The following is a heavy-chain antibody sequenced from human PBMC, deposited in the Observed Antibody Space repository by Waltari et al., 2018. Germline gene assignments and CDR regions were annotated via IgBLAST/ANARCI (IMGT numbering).Heavy chain of an antibody. J-gene: IGHJ4*02. CDR1: GFPFSSYR. V-gene: IGHV3-7*01. Sequence: EVQVVESVGDLFQPGGSLRLSCAVPGFPFSSYRMTWIRQAPGKGLEWVANINADGSEKEYVDSVKGRFTISRDNAKNSLYLQMNSLRVEDTAVYYCARLHSANYWGQGTLVTVSS. D-gene: IGHD2-15*01. CDR2: INADGSEK. CDR3: ARLHSANY.